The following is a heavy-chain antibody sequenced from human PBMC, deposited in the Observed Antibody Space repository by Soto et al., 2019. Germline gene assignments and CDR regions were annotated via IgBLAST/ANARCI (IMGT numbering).Heavy chain of an antibody. CDR2: VNNDGRNT. V-gene: IGHV3-23*01. CDR3: AKDAGNEESLFDY. J-gene: IGHJ4*02. Sequence: EVQLLESGGDLVQSGGSPGLSCEASGFTFSDFGMSWVRQIPGKGLEWVSTVNNDGRNTHYADSVEGRFTISRDNSKNTLYLQMGSLRAEDTAIYYCAKDAGNEESLFDYWGQGTLVTVSS. CDR1: GFTFSDFG.